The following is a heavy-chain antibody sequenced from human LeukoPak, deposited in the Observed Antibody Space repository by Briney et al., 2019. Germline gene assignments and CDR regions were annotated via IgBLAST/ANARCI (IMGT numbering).Heavy chain of an antibody. CDR2: ISSISSTI. J-gene: IGHJ1*01. Sequence: GGSLRLSCAVSGFTFSTYSMNWVRQAPGKGLEWVSYISSISSTIYYAASVKGRFTISRDNAKNSLYLQMNSLRDEDTAVYYCAKDSDYYHSSGHYYAYFQHWGQGTLVTVSS. D-gene: IGHD3-22*01. CDR1: GFTFSTYS. CDR3: AKDSDYYHSSGHYYAYFQH. V-gene: IGHV3-48*02.